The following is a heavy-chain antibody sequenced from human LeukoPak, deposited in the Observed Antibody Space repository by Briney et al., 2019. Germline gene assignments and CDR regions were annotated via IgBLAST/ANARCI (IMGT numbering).Heavy chain of an antibody. D-gene: IGHD5-12*01. CDR3: ARHLATISPYAFDI. Sequence: SETLSLTCAVYGGSFGGYYWSWIRQPPGKGLEWIGEINHSGSTNYNPSLKSRVTISVDTSKNQLSLRLSSVTAEDTAVYYCARHLATISPYAFDIWGQGTMVTVSS. V-gene: IGHV4-34*01. CDR1: GGSFGGYY. CDR2: INHSGST. J-gene: IGHJ3*02.